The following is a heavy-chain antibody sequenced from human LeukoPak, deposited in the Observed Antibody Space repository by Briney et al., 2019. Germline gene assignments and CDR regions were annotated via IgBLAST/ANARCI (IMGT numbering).Heavy chain of an antibody. Sequence: ASVKVSCKASGGTFSSYAISWVRQAPGQGLEWMGWINPNSGGTNYAQKFQGRVTMTRDTSNSTAYMELSRLRSDDTAVYYCARSSYYYDSSGYYLDYWGQGTLVTVSS. CDR3: ARSSYYYDSSGYYLDY. D-gene: IGHD3-22*01. J-gene: IGHJ4*02. CDR2: INPNSGGT. V-gene: IGHV1-2*02. CDR1: GGTFSSYA.